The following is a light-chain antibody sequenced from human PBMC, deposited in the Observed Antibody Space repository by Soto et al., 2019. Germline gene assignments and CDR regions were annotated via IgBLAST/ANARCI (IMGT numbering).Light chain of an antibody. CDR2: GAS. V-gene: IGKV3-15*01. Sequence: DRVMTQYTATLSVSPGERATLSCRASQNVVTNLAWYQQIPGQAPRLLIYGASTRATGIPARFSGSGSGTEFTLTISSLQSEDFAVYYCEQYNNWWTFGEGSIVDIK. CDR1: QNVVTN. J-gene: IGKJ1*01. CDR3: EQYNNWWT.